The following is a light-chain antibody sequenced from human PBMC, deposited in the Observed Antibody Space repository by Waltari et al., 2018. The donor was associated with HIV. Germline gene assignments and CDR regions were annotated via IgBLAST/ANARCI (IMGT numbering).Light chain of an antibody. J-gene: IGLJ3*02. CDR1: ALPKQH. Sequence: SSELTLPPSVSVSPGHTARITSSGDALPKQHAYWYQQKPGQAPALVKYKDSERPSGIPERFSGSRSGTTVTLTISGVQAEDEADYYCQSADISSWVFGGGTKLTVL. V-gene: IGLV3-25*03. CDR2: KDS. CDR3: QSADISSWV.